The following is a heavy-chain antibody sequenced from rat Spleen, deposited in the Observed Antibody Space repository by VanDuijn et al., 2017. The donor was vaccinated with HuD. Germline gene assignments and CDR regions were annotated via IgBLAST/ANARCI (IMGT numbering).Heavy chain of an antibody. J-gene: IGHJ2*01. CDR1: GFTFNNYG. CDR2: FSYDGFTT. D-gene: IGHD1-11*01. V-gene: IGHV5-29*01. Sequence: EVQLVESGGGLVQPGRSLKLSCAASGFTFNNYGMAWVRQAPTKGLEWVAYFSYDGFTTYYRDSVKGRFTISRDNAKSTLYLQMDSLRSEDTATYYCARRYDFDYWGQGVMVTVSS. CDR3: ARRYDFDY.